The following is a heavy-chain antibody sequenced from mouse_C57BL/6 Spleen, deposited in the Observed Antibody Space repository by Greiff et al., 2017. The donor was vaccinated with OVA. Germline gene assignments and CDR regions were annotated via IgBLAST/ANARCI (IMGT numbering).Heavy chain of an antibody. V-gene: IGHV1-64*01. J-gene: IGHJ4*01. CDR3: AYSKGDAMDY. CDR2: IHPNSGST. D-gene: IGHD2-5*01. CDR1: GYTFTSYW. Sequence: QVQLQQPGAELVKPGASVKLSCKASGYTFTSYWMYWVKQSPGQGLEWIGMIHPNSGSTNYNEKFKSKATLTVDKTSSTAYMQLSSLTSEDSAVYCCAYSKGDAMDYWGQGTSVTVSS.